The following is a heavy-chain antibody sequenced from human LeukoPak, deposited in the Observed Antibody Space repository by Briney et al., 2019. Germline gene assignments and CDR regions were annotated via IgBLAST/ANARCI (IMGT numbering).Heavy chain of an antibody. CDR2: IYYSGST. CDR3: ASYSTSGFDP. J-gene: IGHJ5*02. CDR1: GGSISSSSYY. Sequence: PPETLSLTCTVSGGSISSSSYYWGWIRQPPGKGLEWIGSIYYSGSTYYNPSLKSRVTISVDTSKNQFSLKLSSVTAADTAVYYCASYSTSGFDPWGQGTLVTVSS. D-gene: IGHD4-11*01. V-gene: IGHV4-39*01.